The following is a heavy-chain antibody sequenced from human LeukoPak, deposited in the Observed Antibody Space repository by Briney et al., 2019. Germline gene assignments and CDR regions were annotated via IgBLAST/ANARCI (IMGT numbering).Heavy chain of an antibody. D-gene: IGHD1-26*01. CDR3: AKDFQGIVGATQIDF. CDR2: MSWNSDYT. J-gene: IGHJ4*02. V-gene: IGHV3-43D*04. Sequence: GGSLRLSCAASGFTFSSYAMHRVRRAPGKGLEWVSLMSWNSDYTSYADSVKGRFTISRDNSKNSLYLQMNSLRAEDTASYYCAKDFQGIVGATQIDFWGQGTLVTVSS. CDR1: GFTFSSYA.